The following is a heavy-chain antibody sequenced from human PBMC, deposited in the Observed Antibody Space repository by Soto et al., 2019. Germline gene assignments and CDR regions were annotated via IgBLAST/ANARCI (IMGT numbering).Heavy chain of an antibody. CDR1: GFTFSSYS. V-gene: IGHV3-48*01. CDR2: IRGVSDVI. D-gene: IGHD2-21*01. J-gene: IGHJ3*02. CDR3: VRYHIYAFDM. Sequence: EVHLVESGGELVQPGGSLRLSCVASGFTFSSYSMNWVRQVPGKGLEWVSYIRGVSDVIYYADSVKGRFTISRDNAKNSLYLQMNSLRAEDTAVYYCVRYHIYAFDMWGQGTMVTVSS.